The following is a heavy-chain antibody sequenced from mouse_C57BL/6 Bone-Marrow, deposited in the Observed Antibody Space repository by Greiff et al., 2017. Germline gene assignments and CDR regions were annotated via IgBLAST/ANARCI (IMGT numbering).Heavy chain of an antibody. CDR2: IDPEDGET. V-gene: IGHV14-2*01. J-gene: IGHJ2*01. Sequence: VQLQQSGAELVKPGASVKLSCTASGFNIRDYYIPWVKQRAEQSLEWIGRIDPEDGETKYAEKFKDKDTITADKSSNTAYLQLSSLTSEDTAVYYCTRSHIYYSTNYEDRGNTLTVSA. D-gene: IGHD2-12*01. CDR1: GFNIRDYY. CDR3: TRSHIYYSTNY.